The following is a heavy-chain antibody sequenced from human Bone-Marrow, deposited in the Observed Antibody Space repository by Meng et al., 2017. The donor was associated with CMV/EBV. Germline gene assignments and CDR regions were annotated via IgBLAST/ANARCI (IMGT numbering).Heavy chain of an antibody. CDR2: ISSNGGST. CDR1: GFTFSSYA. V-gene: IGHV3-64*02. CDR3: ARVTTVTTPY. J-gene: IGHJ4*02. Sequence: GESLKISCAASGFTFSSYAMHWVRQAPGKGLEYVSAISSNGGSTYYADSVKGRFTISRDNSKNTLYLQMGSLRAEDMAVYYCARVTTVTTPYWGQGTLVTASS. D-gene: IGHD4-11*01.